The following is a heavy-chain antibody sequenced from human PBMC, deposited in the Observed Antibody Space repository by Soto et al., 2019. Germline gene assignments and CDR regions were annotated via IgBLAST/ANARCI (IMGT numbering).Heavy chain of an antibody. CDR1: GFSFTSYW. CDR2: IYPRDSDT. Sequence: GESLKISCKGSGFSFTSYWIGWVRQMPGKGLECMGIIYPRDSDTRYNPSFQGQVTISVDESISTAYLQWSSLETSDTAIYYCPRTGVSHAFEIWGQGTMVTVS. D-gene: IGHD3-3*01. V-gene: IGHV5-51*01. CDR3: PRTGVSHAFEI. J-gene: IGHJ3*02.